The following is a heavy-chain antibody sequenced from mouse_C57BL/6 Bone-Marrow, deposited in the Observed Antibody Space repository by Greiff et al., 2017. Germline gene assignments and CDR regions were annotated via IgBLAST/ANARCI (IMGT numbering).Heavy chain of an antibody. CDR1: GYAFTNYL. CDR3: ARSGYDYDVPLFAY. V-gene: IGHV1-54*01. D-gene: IGHD2-4*01. Sequence: VQLQQSGAELVRPGTSVKVSCKASGYAFTNYLIEWVKQRPGQGLEWIGVINPGSGGTNYNEKFKGKATLTADKSSSTAYMPLSSLTSEDSAVYFCARSGYDYDVPLFAYWGQGTLVTVSA. J-gene: IGHJ3*01. CDR2: INPGSGGT.